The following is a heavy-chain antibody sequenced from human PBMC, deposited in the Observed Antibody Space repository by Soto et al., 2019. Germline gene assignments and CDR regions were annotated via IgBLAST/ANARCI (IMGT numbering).Heavy chain of an antibody. J-gene: IGHJ3*02. CDR2: INHSGST. Sequence: QVQLQQWGAGLLKPSETLSLTCAVYGGSFSGYYWSWIRQPPGKGLEWIGEINHSGSTNYNPSLKRRVTISVDTSKNQFPLKLSSVTAADTAVYYCARRYGDYVVDAFDICGQGTMVTVSS. V-gene: IGHV4-34*01. CDR3: ARRYGDYVVDAFDI. CDR1: GGSFSGYY. D-gene: IGHD4-17*01.